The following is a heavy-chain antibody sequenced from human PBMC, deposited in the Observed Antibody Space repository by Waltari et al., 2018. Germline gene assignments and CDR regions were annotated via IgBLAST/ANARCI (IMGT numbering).Heavy chain of an antibody. CDR3: TRGSGSYSPFDY. J-gene: IGHJ4*02. Sequence: EVQLVESGGGLVQPGRSLRLSCTASGFTFGDYAMSWFRQAPGKGLEWVGFIRSKAYGGTTEYAASVKGRFTISRDDSKSIAYLQMNSLKTEDTAVYYCTRGSGSYSPFDYWGQGTLVTVSS. V-gene: IGHV3-49*03. CDR1: GFTFGDYA. D-gene: IGHD3-10*01. CDR2: IRSKAYGGTT.